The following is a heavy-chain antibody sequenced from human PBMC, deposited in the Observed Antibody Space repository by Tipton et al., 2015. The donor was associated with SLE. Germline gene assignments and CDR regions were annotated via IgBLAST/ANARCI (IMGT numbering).Heavy chain of an antibody. J-gene: IGHJ4*02. CDR3: ARGVVRFDY. Sequence: TLSLTCTVSGGSISSHYWSWIRQPPGKGLEWIGSIYYSGSTNYNPSLKSRVTISVDTSKNQFSLKLSSVTAADTAVYYCARGVVRFDYWGQGTLVTVSS. D-gene: IGHD3-10*01. CDR2: IYYSGST. CDR1: GGSISSHY. V-gene: IGHV4-59*11.